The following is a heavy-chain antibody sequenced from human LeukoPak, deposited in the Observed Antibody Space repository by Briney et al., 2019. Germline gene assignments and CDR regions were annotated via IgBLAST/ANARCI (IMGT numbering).Heavy chain of an antibody. CDR2: IYSGGST. CDR1: GFTVSSNY. D-gene: IGHD3-10*01. J-gene: IGHJ3*02. V-gene: IGHV3-53*01. Sequence: GGSLRLSCAASGFTVSSNYMSWVRQAPGKGLEWVSLIYSGGSTYYADSVKGRFTISRDNSKNTLYLQMNSLRAEDTAVYYCAKDAGSGSFEGAFDIWGQGTMVTVSS. CDR3: AKDAGSGSFEGAFDI.